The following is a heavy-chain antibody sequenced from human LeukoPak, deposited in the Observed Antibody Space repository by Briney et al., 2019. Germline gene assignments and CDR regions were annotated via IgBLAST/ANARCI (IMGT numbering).Heavy chain of an antibody. CDR1: VGSISSGSYY. J-gene: IGHJ4*02. CDR2: IYHSGST. Sequence: PSETLSLTCTVSVGSISSGSYYGSWIRQPPGKGRGWMGSIYHSGSTYYNPSLKSRVTISVDTSKNQFSLKLSSVTAADTAVYYCARGAFIAAAGTSFDYWGQGTLVTVSS. V-gene: IGHV4-39*07. CDR3: ARGAFIAAAGTSFDY. D-gene: IGHD6-13*01.